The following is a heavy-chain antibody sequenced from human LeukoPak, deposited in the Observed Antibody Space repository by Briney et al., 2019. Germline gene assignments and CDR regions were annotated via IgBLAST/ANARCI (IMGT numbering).Heavy chain of an antibody. CDR2: IYYSGST. D-gene: IGHD5-12*01. V-gene: IGHV4-39*01. CDR1: GGSISSSSYY. CDR3: ARGFLATY. Sequence: SETLSLTCTVSGGSISSSSYYWGWIRQPPGKGLEWFGSIYYSGSTYYNPSLKSRVTISVDSSKNQFPLKLSSVTAADTAVYYCARGFLATYWGQGTLVTVSS. J-gene: IGHJ4*02.